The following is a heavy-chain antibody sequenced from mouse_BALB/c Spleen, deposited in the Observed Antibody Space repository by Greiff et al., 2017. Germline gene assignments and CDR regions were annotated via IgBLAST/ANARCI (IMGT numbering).Heavy chain of an antibody. CDR3: ARLYDYDGYAMDY. CDR1: GFTFSSYG. CDR2: ISSGGSYT. D-gene: IGHD2-4*01. Sequence: DVMLVESGGDLVKPGGSLKLSCAASGFTFSSYGMSWVRQTPDKRLEWVATISSGGSYTYYPDSVKGRFTISRDNAKNTLYLQMSSLKSEDTAMYYCARLYDYDGYAMDYWGQGTSVTVSS. V-gene: IGHV5-6*02. J-gene: IGHJ4*01.